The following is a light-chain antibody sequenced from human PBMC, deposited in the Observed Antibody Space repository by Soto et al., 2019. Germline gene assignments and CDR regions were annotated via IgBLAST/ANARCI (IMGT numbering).Light chain of an antibody. V-gene: IGKV1-9*01. CDR1: QGISNF. CDR2: AAS. Sequence: DIQLTQSPSFLSASVGDRVTITCRASQGISNFLASYQQKPGKAPKLLIFAASSLQSGVPSRFSGSGSGTEFTLTITSLQPEDFATYCCQQFHSYPRTFGQGTQVEIK. J-gene: IGKJ1*01. CDR3: QQFHSYPRT.